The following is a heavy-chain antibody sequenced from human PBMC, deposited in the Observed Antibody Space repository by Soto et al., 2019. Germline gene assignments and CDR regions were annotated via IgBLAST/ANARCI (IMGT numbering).Heavy chain of an antibody. J-gene: IGHJ6*02. CDR2: IIPIFGTA. CDR1: GGTFSSYA. D-gene: IGHD2-15*01. CDR3: ARDECSGGSCYSGRHYYYYYGMDV. Sequence: SVKVSCKASGGTFSSYAISWVRQAPGQGLEWMGGIIPIFGTANYAQKFQGRVTITADKSTSTAYMELSSLRSEDTAVYYCARDECSGGSCYSGRHYYYYYGMDVWGQGTTVTVSS. V-gene: IGHV1-69*06.